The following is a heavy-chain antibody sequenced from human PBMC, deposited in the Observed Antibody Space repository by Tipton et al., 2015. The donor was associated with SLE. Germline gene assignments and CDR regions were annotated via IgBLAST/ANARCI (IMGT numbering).Heavy chain of an antibody. CDR3: ARNGGSYYMYFNL. J-gene: IGHJ2*01. CDR1: GYSISNSNW. D-gene: IGHD1-26*01. Sequence: GLVKPSDALPLTCADSGYSISNSNWWAWIRQPPGKGLEWIGYIYYSGSTFYNPSLKSRVTMSVDTSKNQFSLKLSSVTAADTAVYYCARNGGSYYMYFNLWGRGTLVTVSS. CDR2: IYYSGST. V-gene: IGHV4-28*01.